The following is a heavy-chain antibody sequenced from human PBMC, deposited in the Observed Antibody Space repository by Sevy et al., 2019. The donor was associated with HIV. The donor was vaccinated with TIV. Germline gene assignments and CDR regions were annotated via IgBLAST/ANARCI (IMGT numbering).Heavy chain of an antibody. CDR3: ARNTGGAFDI. V-gene: IGHV3-13*01. CDR2: IGTAGDT. J-gene: IGHJ3*02. Sequence: GSLRLSCAASGFTFSSYDMHWVRQATGKGLEWVSAIGTAGDTYYPGSVKGRFTVSRENARNSLYLQMNSLRAGDTAVYYCARNTGGAFDIWGQGTMVTVSS. D-gene: IGHD3-16*01. CDR1: GFTFSSYD.